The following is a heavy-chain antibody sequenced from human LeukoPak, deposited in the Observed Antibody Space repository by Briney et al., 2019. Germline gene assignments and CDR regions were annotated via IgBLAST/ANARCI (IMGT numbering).Heavy chain of an antibody. CDR3: AREATIVGATII. CDR2: INHSGST. V-gene: IGHV4-34*01. J-gene: IGHJ4*02. CDR1: GGSFSGYY. Sequence: PSETLSLTCAVYGGSFSGYYWSWIRQPPGKGLEWIGEINHSGSTNYNPSLKNRVTISVDTSKNQFSLKLSSVTAADTAVYYCAREATIVGATIIWGQGTLVTVSS. D-gene: IGHD1-26*01.